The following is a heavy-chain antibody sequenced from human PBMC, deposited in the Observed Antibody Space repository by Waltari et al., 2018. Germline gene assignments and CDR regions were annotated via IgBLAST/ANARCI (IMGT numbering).Heavy chain of an antibody. V-gene: IGHV4-38-2*01. D-gene: IGHD5-12*01. J-gene: IGHJ2*01. CDR1: GYPISSGYY. Sequence: QVQLQESGPGLGKTSESLSLSCVVSGYPISSGYYWGWIRQAPGEGLEWIARIHNRATPYYNPSLRSGVTRSVDTSNNQVSLKVTSVTAADTAIYYCARGGFDSNLYFDVWGRGTLVTVSS. CDR2: IHNRATP. CDR3: ARGGFDSNLYFDV.